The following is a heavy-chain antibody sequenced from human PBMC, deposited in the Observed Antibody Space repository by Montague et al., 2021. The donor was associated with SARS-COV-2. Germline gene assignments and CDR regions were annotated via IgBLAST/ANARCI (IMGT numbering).Heavy chain of an antibody. V-gene: IGHV4-39*01. CDR3: ARRGLREDYFDF. Sequence: SETLSLTCTVSGDSVSSSDHYWGWIRQPPGKGLEWLGIVYYSGYTYYNPSFKGRVTISIDASKNQFSLKLNSLTATDTAIYHCARRGLREDYFDFWGQGTLLTVSS. CDR2: VYYSGYT. CDR1: GDSVSSSDHY. D-gene: IGHD4-17*01. J-gene: IGHJ4*02.